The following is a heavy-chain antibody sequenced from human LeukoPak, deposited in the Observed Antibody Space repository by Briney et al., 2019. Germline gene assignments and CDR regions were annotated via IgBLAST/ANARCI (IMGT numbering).Heavy chain of an antibody. J-gene: IGHJ5*02. CDR1: GGTFSSYA. V-gene: IGHV1-69*05. CDR3: ARGKVLLDWFHP. CDR2: IIPIFGTA. D-gene: IGHD4/OR15-4a*01. Sequence: ASVKVSCKASGGTFSSYAISWVRQAPGQGLEWMGGIIPIFGTANYAQKFQGRVTITTDESTSTAYMELSSLRSEDTAVYYCARGKVLLDWFHPWGQGTLVTVSS.